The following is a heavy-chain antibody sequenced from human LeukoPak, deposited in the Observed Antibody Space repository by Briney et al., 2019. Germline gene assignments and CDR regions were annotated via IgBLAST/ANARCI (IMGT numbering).Heavy chain of an antibody. V-gene: IGHV1-18*01. CDR2: ISAYNGNT. CDR1: GYTFTSYG. CDR3: ARGRRILTGYYISGSDAFDF. D-gene: IGHD3-9*01. J-gene: IGHJ3*01. Sequence: EASVKVSCKPSGYTFTSYGISWVRQAPGQGLEWMGWISAYNGNTNYAQKFQGRVTMTTDTSTSTAYMELRSLRSDDTAVYYCARGRRILTGYYISGSDAFDFWGQGTMVTVSS.